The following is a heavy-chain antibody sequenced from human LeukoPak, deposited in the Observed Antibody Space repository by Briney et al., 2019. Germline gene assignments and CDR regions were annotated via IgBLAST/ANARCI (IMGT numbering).Heavy chain of an antibody. J-gene: IGHJ4*02. CDR3: ARAAIRVAVAGTSFFDY. Sequence: SVKVSCKASGGTFCSYAISWVRQAPGQGLEWMGGIIPIFGTANYAQKFQGRVTITADESTSTAYMELSSLRSEDTAVYYCARAAIRVAVAGTSFFDYWGQGTLVTVSS. CDR1: GGTFCSYA. CDR2: IIPIFGTA. D-gene: IGHD6-19*01. V-gene: IGHV1-69*13.